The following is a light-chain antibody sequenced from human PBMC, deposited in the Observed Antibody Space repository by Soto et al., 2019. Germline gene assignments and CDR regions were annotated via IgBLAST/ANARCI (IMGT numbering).Light chain of an antibody. CDR2: VTSDGSH. CDR3: QTWGTGLVV. V-gene: IGLV4-69*01. J-gene: IGLJ2*01. CDR1: SGHSRYA. Sequence: QPVLTQLPSASASLGASVKLTCTLSSGHSRYAIAWHQQQPEKGPRYLMKVTSDGSHIKGDGIPDRFSGSSSGAERYLTISSLQSEDEADYYSQTWGTGLVVFGGGTKLTVL.